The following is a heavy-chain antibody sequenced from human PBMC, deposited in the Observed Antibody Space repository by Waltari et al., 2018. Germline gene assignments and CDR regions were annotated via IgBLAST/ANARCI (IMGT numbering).Heavy chain of an antibody. V-gene: IGHV2-5*01. Sequence: QITLKESGPALVQPTQTLTLTYTFSGFSLSTDGVGVGWIRQPPGKALEWLALIYWNNDRRYSPSLETRLTVTKDTSKNQVVLTLTNMDPVDTATYYCAHSLGTSWVTDRPLDYWGQGSLVTVSS. CDR3: AHSLGTSWVTDRPLDY. J-gene: IGHJ4*02. D-gene: IGHD2-21*02. CDR1: GFSLSTDGVG. CDR2: IYWNNDR.